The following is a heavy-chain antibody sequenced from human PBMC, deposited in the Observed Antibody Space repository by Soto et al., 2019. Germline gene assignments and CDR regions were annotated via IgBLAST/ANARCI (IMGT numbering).Heavy chain of an antibody. CDR1: GGSFSDYY. CDR3: AGAYYYGSGSYYYYYYYGMDV. Sequence: SETLSLTWAVYGGSFSDYYWSWLRQPQGKGLEWIGEINHSGSTNYNPSLKSRVTISVDTSKNQFSLKLSSVTAADTAVYYCAGAYYYGSGSYYYYYYYGMDVWGQGTTVTVSS. D-gene: IGHD3-10*01. CDR2: INHSGST. V-gene: IGHV4-34*01. J-gene: IGHJ6*02.